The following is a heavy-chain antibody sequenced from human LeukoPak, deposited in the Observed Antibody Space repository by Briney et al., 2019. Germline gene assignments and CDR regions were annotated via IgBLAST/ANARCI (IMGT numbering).Heavy chain of an antibody. J-gene: IGHJ3*02. D-gene: IGHD3-9*01. V-gene: IGHV3-53*01. CDR2: IYSGGST. Sequence: GGCLRLSCAASGFTVSSNYMSWVRQAPGKGLEWVSVIYSGGSTYYADSVKGRFTISRDNSKNTLYLQMNSLRAEDTAVYYCARGVYDILAGYTGHAFDIWGQGTMVTVSS. CDR3: ARGVYDILAGYTGHAFDI. CDR1: GFTVSSNY.